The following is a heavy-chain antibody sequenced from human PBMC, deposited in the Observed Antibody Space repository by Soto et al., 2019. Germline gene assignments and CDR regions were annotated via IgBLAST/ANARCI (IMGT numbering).Heavy chain of an antibody. J-gene: IGHJ5*01. Sequence: EVQLLESGGDKIQPGGSLRISCAASGFIFSRYWMYWVRQAPGRGLVWVARVKSDGSGAAYADSVKGRFIISRDNGKNTLDLQMNSLRAEDTAIYYCARSGLGEYYDSSGYPNWFDSWGQGTLVTVSS. CDR1: GFIFSRYW. D-gene: IGHD3-22*01. CDR3: ARSGLGEYYDSSGYPNWFDS. V-gene: IGHV3-74*01. CDR2: VKSDGSGA.